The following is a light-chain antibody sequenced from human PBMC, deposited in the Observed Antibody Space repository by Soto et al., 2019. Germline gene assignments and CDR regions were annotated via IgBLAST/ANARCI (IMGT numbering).Light chain of an antibody. J-gene: IGLJ2*01. CDR1: SSDVGYYNY. V-gene: IGLV2-8*01. Sequence: QSALTQPPSASGSPGQSVTISCTGTSSDVGYYNYVSWYQQHPGKAPKLIIYEVDKRPSGVPDRFSGSKSGNTASLTVSGLRAEDEAEYYCTSYAVGINVVFGRGTKVTVL. CDR2: EVD. CDR3: TSYAVGINVV.